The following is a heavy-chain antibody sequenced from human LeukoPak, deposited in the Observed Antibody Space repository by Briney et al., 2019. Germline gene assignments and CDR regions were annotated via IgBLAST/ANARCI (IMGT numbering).Heavy chain of an antibody. CDR2: MNPNSGNT. Sequence: ASVKVSCKASGYTFTSYDINWVRQATGQGLEWMGWMNPNSGNTGYAQKFQGRVTMTRNTSISTAYMELSSLRSEDTAVYYCARGWRGRRGNWFDPWGHGTLVTVSS. V-gene: IGHV1-8*01. CDR3: ARGWRGRRGNWFDP. CDR1: GYTFTSYD. J-gene: IGHJ5*02. D-gene: IGHD3-16*01.